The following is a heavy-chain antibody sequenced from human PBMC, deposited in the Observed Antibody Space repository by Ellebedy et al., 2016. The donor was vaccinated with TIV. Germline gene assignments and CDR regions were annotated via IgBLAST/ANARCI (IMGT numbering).Heavy chain of an antibody. CDR2: ISYDGSNE. CDR3: AKDGVVYGEPSEYFQH. CDR1: GFTFSFSRYA. D-gene: IGHD4-17*01. J-gene: IGHJ1*01. Sequence: GESLKISXAASGFTFSFSRYAMSWVRQAPGKGLEWVAVISYDGSNEYYADSVKGRFTISRDNSKNTLYLQMTSLRTEDTAVYYCAKDGVVYGEPSEYFQHWGQGTLVTVSS. V-gene: IGHV3-30*18.